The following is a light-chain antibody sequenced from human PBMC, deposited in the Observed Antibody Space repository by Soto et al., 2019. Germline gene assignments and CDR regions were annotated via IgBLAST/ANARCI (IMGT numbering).Light chain of an antibody. CDR2: AAS. Sequence: DIQMTQSPTSLSASVGDRVTITCRASQGIRNFVAWYQQKPGKAPKLLIYAASPLQSGVPSRFTGRRSGTDFILTINSLHPVEVATYSCQKYSSVPVFGPGTKVEIK. CDR3: QKYSSVPV. V-gene: IGKV1-27*01. CDR1: QGIRNF. J-gene: IGKJ3*01.